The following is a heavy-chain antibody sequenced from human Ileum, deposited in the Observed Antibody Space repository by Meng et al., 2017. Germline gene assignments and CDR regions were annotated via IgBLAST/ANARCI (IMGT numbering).Heavy chain of an antibody. Sequence: QGERQWSGRGMGKASGTLSLTCTVSGGSISSYYWSWIRQPAGKGLEWIGRIYTSGSTNYNPSLKSRVTMSVDTSKNQFSLKLSSVTAADTAVYYCARDVVPTVTYYYNWFDPWGQGTLVTVSS. D-gene: IGHD4-17*01. V-gene: IGHV4-4*07. CDR2: IYTSGST. J-gene: IGHJ5*02. CDR3: ARDVVPTVTYYYNWFDP. CDR1: GGSISSYY.